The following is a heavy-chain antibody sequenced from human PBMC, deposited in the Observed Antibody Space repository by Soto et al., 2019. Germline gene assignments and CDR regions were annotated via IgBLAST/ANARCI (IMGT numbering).Heavy chain of an antibody. Sequence: PGGSLRLPCAASGFTFSSYGMHWVRQAPGKGLEWVAVIWYDGSNKYYADSVKGRFTISRDNSKNTLYLQMNSLRAEDTAVYYCARGGGSYGKIYYYYYYMDVRGKGTTVTVS. CDR3: ARGGGSYGKIYYYYYYMDV. CDR2: IWYDGSNK. CDR1: GFTFSSYG. J-gene: IGHJ6*03. D-gene: IGHD3-16*01. V-gene: IGHV3-33*01.